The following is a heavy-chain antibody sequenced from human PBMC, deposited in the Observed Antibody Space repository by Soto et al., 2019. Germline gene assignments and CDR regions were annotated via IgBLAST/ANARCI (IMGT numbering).Heavy chain of an antibody. Sequence: GGSLRLSCAASGFTFSSYWMSWVRQAPGKGLEWVANIKQDGSEKYYVDSVKGRFTISRDNAKNSLYLQMNSLRAEDTAVYYCARVLNSDIVATNIFDYWGQGTLVTVSS. V-gene: IGHV3-7*05. CDR2: IKQDGSEK. CDR1: GFTFSSYW. J-gene: IGHJ4*02. CDR3: ARVLNSDIVATNIFDY. D-gene: IGHD5-12*01.